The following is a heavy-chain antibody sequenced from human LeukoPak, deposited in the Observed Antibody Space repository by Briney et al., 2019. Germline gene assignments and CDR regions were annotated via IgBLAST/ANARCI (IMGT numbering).Heavy chain of an antibody. Sequence: SETLSLTCTVSGGSISSGDYYWSWIRRPPGKALGWIGYIYYSGSTYYNPSLKSRVTISVDTSKNQFSLKLSSVTAADTAVYYCANGIVGAPDYYMDVWGKGTTVTVSS. D-gene: IGHD1-26*01. CDR1: GGSISSGDYY. CDR2: IYYSGST. CDR3: ANGIVGAPDYYMDV. J-gene: IGHJ6*03. V-gene: IGHV4-30-4*08.